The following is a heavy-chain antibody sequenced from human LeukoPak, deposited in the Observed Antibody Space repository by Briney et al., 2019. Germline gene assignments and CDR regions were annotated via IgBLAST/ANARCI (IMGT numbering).Heavy chain of an antibody. V-gene: IGHV4-59*11. Sequence: PSETLSLTCTVSGGSFTTHYWSWIRQPPGKGLEWIGYISYIGSTNYNPSLKSRVTISIDTSNNEVSLMLTSVTAADTAVYYCASDSISMNAFDAWGQGT. CDR3: ASDSISMNAFDA. D-gene: IGHD3-22*01. CDR1: GGSFTTHY. CDR2: ISYIGST. J-gene: IGHJ3*01.